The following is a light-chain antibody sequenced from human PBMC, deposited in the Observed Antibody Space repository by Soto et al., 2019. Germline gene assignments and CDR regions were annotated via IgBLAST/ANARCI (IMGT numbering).Light chain of an antibody. CDR1: QSVSSY. J-gene: IGKJ3*01. CDR3: QQRSNWPRT. Sequence: IVLTQSPATLSLSPGERATLSCRASQSVSSYLAWYQQKPGQAPRLLIYDASNRATGIPARFSGSGSGTDFTLTISSLEPEDFAIYYCQQRSNWPRTFDPGTKVDIK. V-gene: IGKV3-11*01. CDR2: DAS.